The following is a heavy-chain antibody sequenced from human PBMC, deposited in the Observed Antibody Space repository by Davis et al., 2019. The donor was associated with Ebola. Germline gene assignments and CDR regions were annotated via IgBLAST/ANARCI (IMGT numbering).Heavy chain of an antibody. J-gene: IGHJ3*02. CDR2: IYYSGST. D-gene: IGHD1-1*01. Sequence: SETLSLTCTVSGGSISSYYWSWIRQPPGKGLEWIGYIYYSGSTNYNPSLKSRVTISVDTSKNQFSLKLSSVTAADTAVYYCARDRLGTTGTIWDAFDIWGQGTMVTVSS. CDR1: GGSISSYY. V-gene: IGHV4-59*12. CDR3: ARDRLGTTGTIWDAFDI.